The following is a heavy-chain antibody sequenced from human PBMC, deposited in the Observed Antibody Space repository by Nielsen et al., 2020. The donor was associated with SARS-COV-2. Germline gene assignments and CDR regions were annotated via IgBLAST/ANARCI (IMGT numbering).Heavy chain of an antibody. CDR2: ISSSSSYI. Sequence: GESLKISCAASGFTFSSYSMNWVRQAPGKGLEWVSSISSSSSYIYYADSVKGRFTISRDNAKNSLYLQMNSLRAEDTAVYYCAGGGSSSVYFDYWGQGTLVTVSS. V-gene: IGHV3-21*01. J-gene: IGHJ4*02. D-gene: IGHD6-6*01. CDR3: AGGGSSSVYFDY. CDR1: GFTFSSYS.